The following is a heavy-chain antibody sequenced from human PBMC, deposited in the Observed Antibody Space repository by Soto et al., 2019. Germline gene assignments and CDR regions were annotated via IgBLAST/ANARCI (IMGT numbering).Heavy chain of an antibody. CDR2: IWYDGSNK. CDR1: GSTFSNYG. V-gene: IGHV3-33*01. D-gene: IGHD6-13*01. J-gene: IGHJ3*02. Sequence: QVQLVESGGGVVQPGRSLRLSCAASGSTFSNYGMHWVRQAPGKGLEWVAVIWYDGSNKYYADSVKGRFTISRDNSKNTLYLQMNSLRAEDTAVYYCARDQLAAAGTFDIWGQWTMVTVSS. CDR3: ARDQLAAAGTFDI.